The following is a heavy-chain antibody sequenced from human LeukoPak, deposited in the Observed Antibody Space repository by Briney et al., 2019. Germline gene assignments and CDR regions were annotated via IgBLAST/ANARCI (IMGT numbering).Heavy chain of an antibody. J-gene: IGHJ4*02. V-gene: IGHV3-23*01. CDR3: ARTSGWYGVS. CDR2: VDYSGGDT. D-gene: IGHD6-19*01. CDR1: GFTLSSYE. Sequence: GGSLRLSCIASGFTLSSYEMSWIRQAPGKGLEWVSSVDYSGGDTHYADSVMGRFTISRDNSKNTLYLQLNSLSPDDTAVYYCARTSGWYGVSWGQGTLVTVSS.